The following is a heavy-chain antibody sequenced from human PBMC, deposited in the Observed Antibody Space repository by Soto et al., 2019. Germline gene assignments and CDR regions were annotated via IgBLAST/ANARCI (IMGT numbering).Heavy chain of an antibody. Sequence: QVQLQESGPGLVKPSETLSLTCTVSGGSISSYYWSWIRQPPGKGLEWIGSIYYSGSTNYNPSLKSRVTISVDTSKNQFSLKLSSVTAADTAVYYCARDPTYYYDSSGHAFDIWGQGTMVTVSS. J-gene: IGHJ3*02. V-gene: IGHV4-59*01. CDR1: GGSISSYY. CDR2: IYYSGST. CDR3: ARDPTYYYDSSGHAFDI. D-gene: IGHD3-22*01.